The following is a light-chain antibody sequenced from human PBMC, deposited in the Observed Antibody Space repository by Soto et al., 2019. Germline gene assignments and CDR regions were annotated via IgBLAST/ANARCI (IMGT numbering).Light chain of an antibody. CDR3: QQYRDWPQT. Sequence: EIVLTQSPVTLSVSPGERATLSCTASQRVGSNLAWYQQKPGRAPRLLIYGAGTRATGIPDTFSGSGSETAFTLTISRLQSDDFAVYYCQQYRDWPQTFGQGTKVEIK. CDR1: QRVGSN. J-gene: IGKJ1*01. V-gene: IGKV3-15*01. CDR2: GAG.